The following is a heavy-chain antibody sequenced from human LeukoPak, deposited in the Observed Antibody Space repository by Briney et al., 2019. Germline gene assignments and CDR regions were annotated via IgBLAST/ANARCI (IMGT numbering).Heavy chain of an antibody. D-gene: IGHD5-18*01. CDR3: SRDTSDSYGYYDY. CDR1: GFSFGDYA. V-gene: IGHV3-49*04. Sequence: GRSLRLSCTTSGFSFGDYAMSWVRQAPGKGLEWVGFIRSKAYGATTDYAASVKGRFSISRDDSTSIAYLQLNSLKTEDTAIYYCSRDTSDSYGYYDYWGHGTLVTVSS. CDR2: IRSKAYGATT. J-gene: IGHJ4*01.